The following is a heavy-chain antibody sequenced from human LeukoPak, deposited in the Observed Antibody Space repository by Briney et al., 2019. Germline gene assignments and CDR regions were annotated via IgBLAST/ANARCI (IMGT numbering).Heavy chain of an antibody. Sequence: GGSLRLSCAASGFTFSSYWMSWVRQAPGKGLEWVANIKQDGSEKYYVDSVKGRFTISRDNAKNSLYLQMNSLRAEDTAVYYCARVGAAGTFSYYFDYWGQGTLVTVSS. J-gene: IGHJ4*02. CDR2: IKQDGSEK. D-gene: IGHD6-13*01. CDR1: GFTFSSYW. V-gene: IGHV3-7*01. CDR3: ARVGAAGTFSYYFDY.